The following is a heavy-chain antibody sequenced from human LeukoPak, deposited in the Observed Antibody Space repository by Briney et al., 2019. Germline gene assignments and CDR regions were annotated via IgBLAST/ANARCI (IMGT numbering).Heavy chain of an antibody. Sequence: PGGSLRLSCAASGFTFSSYAMHWVRQAPGKGLEYVSAISSNGGSTYYANSVKGRFTISRDNFKNTLYLQMGSLRAEDMAVYYCARVGYDFWSSYYYYMDVWGKGTTVTVSS. D-gene: IGHD3-3*01. CDR1: GFTFSSYA. V-gene: IGHV3-64*01. CDR2: ISSNGGST. J-gene: IGHJ6*03. CDR3: ARVGYDFWSSYYYYMDV.